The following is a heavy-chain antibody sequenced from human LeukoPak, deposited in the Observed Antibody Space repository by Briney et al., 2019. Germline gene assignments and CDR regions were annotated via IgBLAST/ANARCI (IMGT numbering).Heavy chain of an antibody. CDR1: GYTFTGYY. D-gene: IGHD4-17*01. Sequence: GASVKVSCKASGYTFTGYYMHWVRQAPGQGLEWMGRINPNSGGTNYAQKFQGRVTMTRDTSISTAYMELSRLRSDDTAVYYCARAHDYGDYACMDVWGKGTTVTVSS. CDR2: INPNSGGT. J-gene: IGHJ6*03. V-gene: IGHV1-2*06. CDR3: ARAHDYGDYACMDV.